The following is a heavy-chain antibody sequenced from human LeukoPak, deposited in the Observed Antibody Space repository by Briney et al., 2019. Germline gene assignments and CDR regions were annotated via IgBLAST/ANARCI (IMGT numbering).Heavy chain of an antibody. V-gene: IGHV3-30*18. CDR1: GFTFSSYG. CDR3: AKDLGVVVTTFDY. CDR2: ISYDGSNK. Sequence: GGSLKLSCEASGFTFSSYGMHWVGKAPGKGLEGVAVISYDGSNKYYADSVKGRFTISRDNSKNTLYLQMNSLRAEDTAVYYCAKDLGVVVTTFDYWGQGTLVTVSS. D-gene: IGHD3-22*01. J-gene: IGHJ4*02.